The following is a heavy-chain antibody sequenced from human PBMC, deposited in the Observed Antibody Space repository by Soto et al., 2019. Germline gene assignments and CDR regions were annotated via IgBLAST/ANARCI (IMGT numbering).Heavy chain of an antibody. CDR2: MNPNSGNT. V-gene: IGHV1-8*01. CDR1: GYTFTSYD. Sequence: QVQLVQSGAEVKKPGASVKVSCKASGYTFTSYDINWVRQATGQGLEWMGWMNPNSGNTGYAQKFQGRVTMTRNTSISTAYMELSSLRSEDTAVYYCARRSMATLGRWYYFDYWGQGTLVTVSS. CDR3: ARRSMATLGRWYYFDY. D-gene: IGHD5-12*01. J-gene: IGHJ4*02.